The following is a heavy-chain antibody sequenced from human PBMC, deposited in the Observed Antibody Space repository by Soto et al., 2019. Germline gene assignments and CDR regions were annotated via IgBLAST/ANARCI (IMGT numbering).Heavy chain of an antibody. D-gene: IGHD3-10*01. Sequence: GGSLRLSCVASGFTFSSYSMSWVRQAPGKGLEWVSGFRSGGDDGTTYYADSVKGRFTISRDNSKNTLFLQMNSLRAEDTAIYYCAKKVNSGPGSQYFDYWGQGTLVTVTS. V-gene: IGHV3-23*01. CDR3: AKKVNSGPGSQYFDY. CDR1: GFTFSSYS. CDR2: FRSGGDDGTT. J-gene: IGHJ4*02.